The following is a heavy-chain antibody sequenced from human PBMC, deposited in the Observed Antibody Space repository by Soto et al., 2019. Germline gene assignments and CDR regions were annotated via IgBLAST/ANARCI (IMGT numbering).Heavy chain of an antibody. Sequence: SETLSLTCTVSGGSISSGGYYWTWIRQHPGKGLEWIGYIYHTGSTFYNPSLKSRLVISVDTSKNQFSLNLTSMTAADTAVYCCASCYGGNSGLDYWGQGNVVTVSS. CDR1: GGSISSGGYY. CDR2: IYHTGST. J-gene: IGHJ4*02. D-gene: IGHD2-21*02. CDR3: ASCYGGNSGLDY. V-gene: IGHV4-31*03.